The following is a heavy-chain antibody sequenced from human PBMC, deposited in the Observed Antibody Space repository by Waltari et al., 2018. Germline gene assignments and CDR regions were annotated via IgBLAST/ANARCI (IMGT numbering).Heavy chain of an antibody. CDR2: ISGSGGST. V-gene: IGHV3-23*01. D-gene: IGHD6-13*01. Sequence: EVQLLESGGGLVQPGGSLRLYCAASGFTFSSYAMSWVRQAPGKGLEWVSAISGSGGSTYYADSVKGRFTISRDNSKNTLYLQMNSLRAEDTAVYYCANLGSSSWYSDYWGQGTLVTVSS. CDR1: GFTFSSYA. J-gene: IGHJ4*02. CDR3: ANLGSSSWYSDY.